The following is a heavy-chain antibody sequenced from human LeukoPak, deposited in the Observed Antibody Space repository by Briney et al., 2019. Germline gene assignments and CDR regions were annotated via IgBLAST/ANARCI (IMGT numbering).Heavy chain of an antibody. CDR3: ARAPFWSGSPGYFDY. Sequence: GGSLRLSCAASGFTFRTYVMSWVRQAPGKGLEWVSGISGSGGSTYYADSVKGRFTISRDNSKNTLYLQMNSLRAEDTAVYYCARAPFWSGSPGYFDYWGQGTLVTVSS. J-gene: IGHJ4*02. CDR1: GFTFRTYV. D-gene: IGHD3-3*01. CDR2: ISGSGGST. V-gene: IGHV3-23*01.